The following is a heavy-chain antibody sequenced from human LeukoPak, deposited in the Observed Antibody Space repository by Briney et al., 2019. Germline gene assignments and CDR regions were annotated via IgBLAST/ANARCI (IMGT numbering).Heavy chain of an antibody. CDR1: GYTFTGYY. CDR3: ARPNLPYDFWSGYYYGYYYYMDV. J-gene: IGHJ6*03. V-gene: IGHV1-2*02. Sequence: ASVKVSCKASGYTFTGYYMHWVRQAPGQGLEWMGWINPNSGGTNYAQKFQGRVTMTRDTSISTAYMELSRLRSDDTAVYYCARPNLPYDFWSGYYYGYYYYMDVWGKGTTVTVSS. CDR2: INPNSGGT. D-gene: IGHD3-3*01.